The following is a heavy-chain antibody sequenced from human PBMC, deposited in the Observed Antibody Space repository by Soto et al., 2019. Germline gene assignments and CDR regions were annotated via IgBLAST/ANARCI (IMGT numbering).Heavy chain of an antibody. CDR3: ARDHYGDYYFDY. J-gene: IGHJ4*02. CDR1: GFTFSSYG. V-gene: IGHV3-48*02. CDR2: ISSSSSTI. D-gene: IGHD4-17*01. Sequence: LRLSCAASGFTFSSYGMYWVRQAPGKGLEWVSYISSSSSTIHYADSVMGRFTISRDNAKNSLWPQMNSLRDEDTAVYYCARDHYGDYYFDYWGQGALVTVSS.